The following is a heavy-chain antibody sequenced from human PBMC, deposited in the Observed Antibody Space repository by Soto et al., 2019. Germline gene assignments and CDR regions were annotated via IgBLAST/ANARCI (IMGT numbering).Heavy chain of an antibody. CDR3: VRGRTVNDHDDFDS. CDR2: MSYDENSK. D-gene: IGHD3-10*02. J-gene: IGHJ4*01. V-gene: IGHV3-30-3*01. Sequence: QVQLVESGGGVVQPGRSLRLSCAASGFTFSSYSMHWVRQAPGKGLEWVAAMSYDENSKYFADSVKGRFTISRDNSKNTLSLQMNSXXXXXXXXYYCVRGRTVNDHDDFDSWGXGTLVTVSS. CDR1: GFTFSSYS.